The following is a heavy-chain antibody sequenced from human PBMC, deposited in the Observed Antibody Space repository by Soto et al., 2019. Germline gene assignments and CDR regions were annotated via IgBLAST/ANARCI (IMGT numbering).Heavy chain of an antibody. J-gene: IGHJ6*02. CDR3: ARDVGDVMSTLHGHGMDV. CDR2: QWFDGSNK. CDR1: GFTFSNYG. V-gene: IGHV3-33*01. Sequence: QVQLVESGGAAVQPGRSLRLSCVGSGFTFSNYGMHWVRQAPGKGLEWVAVQWFDGSNKFHTDSVQGRFTNYRDNSQNTMYLQMNSLRAEDTAVYYCARDVGDVMSTLHGHGMDVWGQGTTVTVSS. D-gene: IGHD3-16*01.